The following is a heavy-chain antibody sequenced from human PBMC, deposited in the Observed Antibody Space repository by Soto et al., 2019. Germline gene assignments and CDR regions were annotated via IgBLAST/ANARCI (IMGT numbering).Heavy chain of an antibody. CDR2: ISAYNGNT. Sequence: ASVKVSCKASGYTFTSYGISWVRQAPGQGLEWMGWISAYNGNTNYAQKLQGRVTMTTGTSTSTAYMELRSLRSNDTAVYYCARVPPEGGSFDYWGQGTLVTVSS. CDR1: GYTFTSYG. J-gene: IGHJ4*02. CDR3: ARVPPEGGSFDY. V-gene: IGHV1-18*04.